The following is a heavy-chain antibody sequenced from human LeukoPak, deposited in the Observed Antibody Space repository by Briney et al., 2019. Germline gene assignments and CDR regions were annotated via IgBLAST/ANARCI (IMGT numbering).Heavy chain of an antibody. CDR2: INPSGGST. J-gene: IGHJ4*02. D-gene: IGHD6-19*01. Sequence: ASVKVSCKASGFTFTSYYMHWVRQAPGQGLEWMGIINPSGGSTSYAQKFQGRVTMTRDTSTSTVYMELSSLRSEDTAVYYCARGGVIAVAGTALDYWGQGTLVTVSS. CDR3: ARGGVIAVAGTALDY. V-gene: IGHV1-46*01. CDR1: GFTFTSYY.